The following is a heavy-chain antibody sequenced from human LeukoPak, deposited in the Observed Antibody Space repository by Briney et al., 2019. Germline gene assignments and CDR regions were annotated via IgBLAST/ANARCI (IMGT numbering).Heavy chain of an antibody. CDR1: GFTFSSYA. Sequence: GGSLSLSCAASGFTFSSYAMSWVRQAPGKGLEWVSAISGSGGSTYYADSVKGRFTISRDNSKNTPYLQMNSLRAEDTAVYYCAKDHVYGSGSFGYWGQGTLVTVSS. CDR3: AKDHVYGSGSFGY. CDR2: ISGSGGST. J-gene: IGHJ4*02. V-gene: IGHV3-23*01. D-gene: IGHD3-10*01.